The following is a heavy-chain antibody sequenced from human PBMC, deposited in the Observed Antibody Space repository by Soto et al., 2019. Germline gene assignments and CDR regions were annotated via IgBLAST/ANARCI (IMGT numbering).Heavy chain of an antibody. CDR3: VSWVSAHFDY. D-gene: IGHD2-8*01. CDR2: INANAVDT. J-gene: IGHJ4*02. Sequence: PGGSLRLSCAASGFTFKYHGMSWVRQAPGRGLEWVSTINANAVDTHYADSAKGRSTISRDNFRNTLDLHMGSLRVEDTATYYCVSWVSAHFDYWGQGTLVTVSS. CDR1: GFTFKYHG. V-gene: IGHV3-23*01.